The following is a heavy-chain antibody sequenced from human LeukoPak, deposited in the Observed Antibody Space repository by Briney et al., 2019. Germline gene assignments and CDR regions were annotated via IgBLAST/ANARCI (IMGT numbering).Heavy chain of an antibody. V-gene: IGHV1-69*13. CDR3: ARHYGDYDYFDY. Sequence: ASVKVSCKASGGTFSCYAISWVRQAPGQGLEWMGGIIPIFGTANYAQKFQGRVTITADESTSTAYMELSSLRSEDTAVYYCARHYGDYDYFDYWGQGTLVTVSS. J-gene: IGHJ4*02. CDR1: GGTFSCYA. D-gene: IGHD4-17*01. CDR2: IIPIFGTA.